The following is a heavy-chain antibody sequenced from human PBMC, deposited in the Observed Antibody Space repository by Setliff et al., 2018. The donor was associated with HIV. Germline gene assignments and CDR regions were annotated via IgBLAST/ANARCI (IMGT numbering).Heavy chain of an antibody. V-gene: IGHV3-23*01. CDR3: AKTHFGEYIGYFYYYMDV. J-gene: IGHJ6*03. D-gene: IGHD4-17*01. CDR2: ISGGGDST. Sequence: GESLRLSCAASGFTFSNYAMSWVRQAPGKGLEWVSGISGGGDSTYYADSVKDLFTISRDNSNNTLYLQMNTLRAEDTAVYYCAKTHFGEYIGYFYYYMDVWGKGTTVTVSS. CDR1: GFTFSNYA.